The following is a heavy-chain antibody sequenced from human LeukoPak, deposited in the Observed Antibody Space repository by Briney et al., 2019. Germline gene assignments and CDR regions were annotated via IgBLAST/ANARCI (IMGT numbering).Heavy chain of an antibody. D-gene: IGHD2-2*01. Sequence: GGSLRLSCAASGFTFSSYWMHWVRQAPGKGLVWVSRINSDGSSTSYADSVKGRFPISRDNAKNTLYLQMNSLRAEDTAVYYCARGLGCSSTSCYYYYYYMDVWGKGTTVTVSS. CDR3: ARGLGCSSTSCYYYYYYMDV. J-gene: IGHJ6*03. CDR2: INSDGSST. V-gene: IGHV3-74*01. CDR1: GFTFSSYW.